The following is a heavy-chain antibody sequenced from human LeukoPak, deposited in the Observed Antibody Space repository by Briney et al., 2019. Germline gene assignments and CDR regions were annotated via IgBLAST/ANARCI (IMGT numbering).Heavy chain of an antibody. V-gene: IGHV3-7*01. CDR2: IRQDGSEK. CDR3: ARDNGDS. J-gene: IGHJ4*02. CDR1: GFTFSSYW. Sequence: GGSLRLSCAASGFTFSSYWMSWVRQAPGEGLEWVAIIRQDGSEKYYVGSVKGRFTISRDNAKNPLYLQMNSLRGEDTAVYYCARDNGDSWGQGTLVTVSS.